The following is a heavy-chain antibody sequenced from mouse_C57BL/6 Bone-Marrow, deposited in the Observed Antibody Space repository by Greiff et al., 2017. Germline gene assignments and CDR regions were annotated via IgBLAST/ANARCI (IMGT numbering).Heavy chain of an antibody. CDR1: GYTFTDYY. CDR2: INPNNGGT. D-gene: IGHD1-1*01. J-gene: IGHJ2*01. CDR3: ARTGKTPEYYFDY. V-gene: IGHV1-26*01. Sequence: VQLQQSGPELVKPGASVKISCKASGYTFTDYYMNWVKQSHGKSLEWIGDINPNNGGTSYNQKFKGKATLTVDKSSSTAYMELRSLTSEDSAVYYCARTGKTPEYYFDYWGQGTTLTVSS.